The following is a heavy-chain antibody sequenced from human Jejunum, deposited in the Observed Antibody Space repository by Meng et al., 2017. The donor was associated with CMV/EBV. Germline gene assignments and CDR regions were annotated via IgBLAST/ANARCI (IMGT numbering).Heavy chain of an antibody. CDR1: GDSICNYF. J-gene: IGHJ4*02. D-gene: IGHD3-22*01. CDR3: ARGESRGYYYFDY. CDR2: LTPSGNI. V-gene: IGHV4-4*07. Sequence: GSGPGLLRPSVTLSRTGSGYGDSICNYFWRWIRQPAGKKRVWLGRLTPSGNINYLPSLKGRVTMSLDTSNNQIFLNLTSVTAADTALYYCARGESRGYYYFDYWGQGILVTVSS.